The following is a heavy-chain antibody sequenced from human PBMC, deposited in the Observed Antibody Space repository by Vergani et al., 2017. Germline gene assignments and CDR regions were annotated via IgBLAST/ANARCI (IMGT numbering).Heavy chain of an antibody. CDR3: TTVWFGWLQYN. Sequence: QVQLVESGGGVVQPGRSLRLSCAASGFTFSSYGMHWVRQAPGKGLEWVAVIWYDGSNKYYADSVKGRFTISRDNSKNTLYLQMNSLGAEDTAVYYCTTVWFGWLQYNWGQGTLVTVSS. CDR1: GFTFSSYG. V-gene: IGHV3-33*01. CDR2: IWYDGSNK. D-gene: IGHD5-24*01. J-gene: IGHJ4*02.